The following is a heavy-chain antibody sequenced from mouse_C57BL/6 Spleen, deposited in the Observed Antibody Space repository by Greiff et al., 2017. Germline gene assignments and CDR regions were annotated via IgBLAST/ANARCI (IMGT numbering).Heavy chain of an antibody. CDR3: ARSVGSSYDAMDY. Sequence: QVQLQQPGAELVKPGASVKLSCKASGYTFTSYWMQWVKQRPGQGLEWIGEIDPSDSYTNYNQKFKGKATLTVDTSSSTAYMQLSSLTSEDSAVYYCARSVGSSYDAMDYWGQGTSVTVSS. CDR1: GYTFTSYW. CDR2: IDPSDSYT. D-gene: IGHD1-1*01. V-gene: IGHV1-50*01. J-gene: IGHJ4*01.